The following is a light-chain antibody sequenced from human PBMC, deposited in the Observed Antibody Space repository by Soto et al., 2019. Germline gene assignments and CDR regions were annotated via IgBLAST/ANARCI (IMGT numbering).Light chain of an antibody. CDR2: TAS. Sequence: DIQMTQSPSSLSASVGDRVTITCRASQSIGTYLNWYHQKPGKAPKLLIYTASSLQSGVPSRFSGSGPGTDFTLTISSLQPEDFATYYCQQNYITPITFGQGTRLEIK. CDR1: QSIGTY. CDR3: QQNYITPIT. J-gene: IGKJ5*01. V-gene: IGKV1-39*01.